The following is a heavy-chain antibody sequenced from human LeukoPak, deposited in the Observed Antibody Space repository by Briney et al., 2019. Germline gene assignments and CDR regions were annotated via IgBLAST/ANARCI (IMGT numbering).Heavy chain of an antibody. Sequence: GGSLRLSCAASGFTVNSYYMSWVRQAPGKGLEWVSLIYSDGNTYYADSVKGRFTVSRDNSKNTLHLQMNSLGAEDTAVYFCARNWFSTYFDYWGQGTLVTVSS. V-gene: IGHV3-53*01. CDR2: IYSDGNT. J-gene: IGHJ4*02. D-gene: IGHD3-10*01. CDR1: GFTVNSYY. CDR3: ARNWFSTYFDY.